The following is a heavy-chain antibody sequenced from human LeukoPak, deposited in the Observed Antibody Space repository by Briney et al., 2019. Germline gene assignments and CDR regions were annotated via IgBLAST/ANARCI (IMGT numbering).Heavy chain of an antibody. D-gene: IGHD6-6*01. CDR3: ARHRYDNTEYLIEYFDL. CDR1: GDSISITNDY. J-gene: IGHJ2*01. Sequence: SETLSLTCTVSGDSISITNDYWAWIRQPPGTGLEWIGSIHKSGNTYYNSSLESRVTVSVDTSKNHFSLKLVSVTVADTAVYYCARHRYDNTEYLIEYFDLWGRGTLVSVSS. CDR2: IHKSGNT. V-gene: IGHV4-39*01.